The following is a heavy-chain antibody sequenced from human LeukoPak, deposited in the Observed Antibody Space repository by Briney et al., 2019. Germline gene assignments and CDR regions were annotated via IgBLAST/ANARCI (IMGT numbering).Heavy chain of an antibody. CDR1: GYTFTSYA. Sequence: GASVTVSCKASGYTFTSYAMHWVRQAPGQRLEWMGWINAGNGNTKYSQEFQGRVTITRDTSASTAYMELSSLRSEDMAVYYCARERPRMNWFDPWGQGTLVTVSS. D-gene: IGHD2-15*01. CDR2: INAGNGNT. V-gene: IGHV1-3*03. CDR3: ARERPRMNWFDP. J-gene: IGHJ5*02.